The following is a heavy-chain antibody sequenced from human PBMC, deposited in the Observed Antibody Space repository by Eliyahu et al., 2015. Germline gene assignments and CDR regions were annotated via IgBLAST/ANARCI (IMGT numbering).Heavy chain of an antibody. D-gene: IGHD2/OR15-2a*01. CDR2: MKPDSGET. CDR3: ARRADFGGSPXPFDS. CDR1: GYNFRNSD. V-gene: IGHV1-8*01. Sequence: QVHLVQSEAEVKXPGASVKVSCKASGYNFRNSDXNWVRQVTGQGLDWIGWMKPDSGETGFAQRFKGRLSLSRDTSGSTAYMELSSLRSEDTAVYYCARRADFGGSPXPFDSWGQGSLVTVSS. J-gene: IGHJ4*02.